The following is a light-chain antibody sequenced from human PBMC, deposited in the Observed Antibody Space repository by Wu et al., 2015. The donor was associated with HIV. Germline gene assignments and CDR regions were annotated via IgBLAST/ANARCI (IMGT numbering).Light chain of an antibody. CDR1: QSIGSS. CDR2: DAY. J-gene: IGKJ2*01. CDR3: QQRSNWPPYT. V-gene: IGKV3-11*01. Sequence: EIVLTQSPATLSLSPGEGATLSCRASQSIGSSLGWYQQKPGQAPRLLIYDAYYRATGIPARFTGSGSGTHFTLTISSLEPEDFAVYYCQQRSNWPPYTFGQGTKLEIK.